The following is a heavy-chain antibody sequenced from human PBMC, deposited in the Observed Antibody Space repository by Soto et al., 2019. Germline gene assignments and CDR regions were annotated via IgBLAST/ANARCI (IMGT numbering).Heavy chain of an antibody. Sequence: SETLSLTCTVSGGSISSGGYYWSWIRQHPGKGLEWIGYIYYSGSTYYNPSLKSRVTISVDTSKNQFSLKLSSVTAADTAVYYWAGSSAAPLANGMDVWGQGTTVTVSS. V-gene: IGHV4-31*03. D-gene: IGHD3-3*02. CDR2: IYYSGST. CDR1: GGSISSGGYY. CDR3: AGSSAAPLANGMDV. J-gene: IGHJ6*02.